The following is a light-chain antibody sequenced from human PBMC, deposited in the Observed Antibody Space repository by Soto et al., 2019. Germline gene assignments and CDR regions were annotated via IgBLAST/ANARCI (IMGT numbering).Light chain of an antibody. CDR2: EAS. CDR3: SSYSRSSFYV. Sequence: QSVLTQPASVSGSPGQSITISCTGTSSDVGGYIYVSWYQQHPGKAPKLMIYEASNRPSGVSNRFSGSKSGNTASLTISGLQAEDEADYYCSSYSRSSFYVFGTGTKVTVL. CDR1: SSDVGGYIY. V-gene: IGLV2-14*01. J-gene: IGLJ1*01.